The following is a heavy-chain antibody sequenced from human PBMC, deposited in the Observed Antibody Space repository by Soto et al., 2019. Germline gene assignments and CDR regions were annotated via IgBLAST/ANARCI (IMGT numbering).Heavy chain of an antibody. V-gene: IGHV3-30*18. D-gene: IGHD3-10*01. CDR3: AKAITHVRGVILGDYYYGMDV. CDR2: ISYDGSSK. CDR1: GFAFSSYV. J-gene: IGHJ6*01. Sequence: PLGPLRLYCAASGFAFSSYVMHWVRQAPCKWLEWVAVISYDGSSKYYADSVKGRFNISRDNSKNTLYLQMKSLRAEDTAVYYCAKAITHVRGVILGDYYYGMDVWGQGTTVT.